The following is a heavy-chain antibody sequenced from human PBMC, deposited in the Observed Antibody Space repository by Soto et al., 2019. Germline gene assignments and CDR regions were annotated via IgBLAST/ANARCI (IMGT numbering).Heavy chain of an antibody. CDR2: IYYSGST. J-gene: IGHJ4*02. V-gene: IGHV4-31*01. Sequence: QVQLQESGPGLVKPSQTLSLTCTVSGGSISSGGYYWSWIRQHPGKGLEWIGYIYYSGSTYYNPSHKSVFTISVDTSKTLFSLRLSSVTAGEAAVYYCAGSLSYFVDSGGQETLLTVSS. D-gene: IGHD1-26*01. CDR1: GGSISSGGYY. CDR3: AGSLSYFVDS.